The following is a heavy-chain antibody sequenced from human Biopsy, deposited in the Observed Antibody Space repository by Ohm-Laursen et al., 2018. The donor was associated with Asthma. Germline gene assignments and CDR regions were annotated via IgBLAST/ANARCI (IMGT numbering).Heavy chain of an antibody. J-gene: IGHJ6*02. Sequence: ASVKVSCKASGDSFSNYAISWVRQAPGQGLEWMGGLIPVLGTPDHAQLFEGRVTITADESTSTAYMELSSLSSEDTAVYYCARGYSGSDRIVYYYSGLEVWGQGTTVTVSS. CDR3: ARGYSGSDRIVYYYSGLEV. CDR1: GDSFSNYA. V-gene: IGHV1-69*13. D-gene: IGHD5-12*01. CDR2: LIPVLGTP.